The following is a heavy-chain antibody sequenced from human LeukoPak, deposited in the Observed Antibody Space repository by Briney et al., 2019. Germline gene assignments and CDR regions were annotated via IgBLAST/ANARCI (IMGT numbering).Heavy chain of an antibody. Sequence: AETLSLTCAVYGGSFSCYYWSWIRQPPGKGLEWIGEINHSGSTNYNPSLKSRVTISVDTSKNQFSLKLSSVTAADTAVYYCARGVVVVPAATGDWFDPWGQGTLVTVSS. D-gene: IGHD2-2*01. CDR2: INHSGST. J-gene: IGHJ5*02. CDR1: GGSFSCYY. CDR3: ARGVVVVPAATGDWFDP. V-gene: IGHV4-34*01.